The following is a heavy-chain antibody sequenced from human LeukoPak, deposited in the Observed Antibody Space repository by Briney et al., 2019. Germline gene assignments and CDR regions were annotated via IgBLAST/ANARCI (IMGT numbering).Heavy chain of an antibody. CDR1: GFTFSSYW. Sequence: GSLRLSCAASGFTFSSYWMSWVRQAPGKGLEWVANIKQDGSEKYYVDSVKGRFTISRDNAKNSLYLQMNSLRAEDTAVYYCARGALVPATAKPFDYWGQGTLVTVSS. CDR2: IKQDGSEK. D-gene: IGHD2-2*01. V-gene: IGHV3-7*01. J-gene: IGHJ4*02. CDR3: ARGALVPATAKPFDY.